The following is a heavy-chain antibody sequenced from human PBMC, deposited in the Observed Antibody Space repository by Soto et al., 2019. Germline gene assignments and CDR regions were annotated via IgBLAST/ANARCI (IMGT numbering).Heavy chain of an antibody. CDR2: VSYDGSNK. V-gene: IGHV3-30*18. J-gene: IGHJ4*02. CDR3: AKDLGYCSGGSCYSEGYFDS. D-gene: IGHD2-15*01. Sequence: GRSLRLSCAASGFTLSSYGMHWVRQAPGKGLEWVALVSYDGSNKNYAASVKGRFAISRDNSKNTLYLQMNMLRTEDAAVYYCAKDLGYCSGGSCYSEGYFDSWGQGTLVTVSS. CDR1: GFTLSSYG.